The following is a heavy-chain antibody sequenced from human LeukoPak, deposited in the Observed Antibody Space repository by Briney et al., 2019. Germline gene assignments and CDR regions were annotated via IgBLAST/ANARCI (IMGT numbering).Heavy chain of an antibody. V-gene: IGHV4-30-2*01. CDR1: TFGDYA. CDR2: IYHSGST. D-gene: IGHD4-23*01. CDR3: ARDETGGPSYH. J-gene: IGHJ5*02. Sequence: TFGDYAMSWVRQAPGKGLEWIGYIYHSGSTYYNPSLRSRVTISVDRSKNQFSLKLSSVTAADTAVYYCARDETGGPSYHWGQGTLVTVSS.